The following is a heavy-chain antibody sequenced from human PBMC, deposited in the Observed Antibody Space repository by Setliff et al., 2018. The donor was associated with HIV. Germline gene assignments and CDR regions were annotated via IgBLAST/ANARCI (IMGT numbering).Heavy chain of an antibody. D-gene: IGHD3-22*01. CDR1: GGPFTNHG. J-gene: IGHJ4*02. CDR3: ARREATYYYDTRYFDS. Sequence: PSETLSLTCAAYGGPFTNHGWNWIRQSPGKGLEWIGEIDNRGGYNYNPSLTGRVSISVDKSRNQFSLRLSSATAADTAVYYCARREATYYYDTRYFDSWGQGTLVTVS. CDR2: IDNRGGY. V-gene: IGHV4-34*01.